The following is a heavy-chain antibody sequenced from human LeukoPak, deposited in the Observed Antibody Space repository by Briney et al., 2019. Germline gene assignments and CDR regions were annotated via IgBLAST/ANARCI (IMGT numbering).Heavy chain of an antibody. D-gene: IGHD4-23*01. V-gene: IGHV3-48*03. Sequence: QPGGSLRLSCAASGFTFSSYEMNWVRQAPGKGLEWVSYISGRGIGIHYADSVKGRFTISRDNAKNSLYLQMNSLRVEDTAVYYCARMDYAGNWPDYWGQGTLVTVSS. CDR1: GFTFSSYE. CDR2: ISGRGIGI. CDR3: ARMDYAGNWPDY. J-gene: IGHJ4*02.